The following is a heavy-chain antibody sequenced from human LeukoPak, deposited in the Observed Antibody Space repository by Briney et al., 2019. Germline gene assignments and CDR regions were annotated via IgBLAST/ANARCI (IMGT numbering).Heavy chain of an antibody. CDR1: GGSINSYY. CDR3: ARGTRTGYSSSWYGITREAHFDY. J-gene: IGHJ4*02. V-gene: IGHV4-59*01. D-gene: IGHD6-13*01. CDR2: VSNSGST. Sequence: SETLSLTCTVSGGSINSYYWSWIRQPPGKGLEWIGCVSNSGSTNYNPSLRSRVTISVDTSKNHFSLNLSSVTAADTAVYYCARGTRTGYSSSWYGITREAHFDYWGQGTLVTVSS.